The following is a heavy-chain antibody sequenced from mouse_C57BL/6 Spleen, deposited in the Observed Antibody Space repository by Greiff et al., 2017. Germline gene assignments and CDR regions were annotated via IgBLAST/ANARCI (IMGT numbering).Heavy chain of an antibody. V-gene: IGHV7-1*01. J-gene: IGHJ1*03. D-gene: IGHD1-1*01. CDR2: SRNKANDYTT. CDR3: ARDAEDYYGSPYWYFDV. CDR1: GFTFSDFY. Sequence: EVKLMESGGGLVQSGRSLRLSCATSGFTFSDFYMEWVRQAPGKGLEWIAASRNKANDYTTEYSASVKGRFIVSRDTSQSILYLQMNALRAEDTAIYYCARDAEDYYGSPYWYFDVWGTGTTVTVSS.